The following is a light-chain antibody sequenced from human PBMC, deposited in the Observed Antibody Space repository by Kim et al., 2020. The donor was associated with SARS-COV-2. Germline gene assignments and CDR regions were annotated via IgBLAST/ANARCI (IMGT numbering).Light chain of an antibody. V-gene: IGLV3-21*04. Sequence: SYELTQPPSVSVAPGQTASITCGGTNIGSRSVHWYQQKPGQAPMMVISYDTARPSGIPERFSGSNSGNTATLTISRVEAGDEADYYCQVRDSGSVHPVVF. CDR2: YDT. CDR1: NIGSRS. J-gene: IGLJ3*02. CDR3: QVRDSGSVHPVV.